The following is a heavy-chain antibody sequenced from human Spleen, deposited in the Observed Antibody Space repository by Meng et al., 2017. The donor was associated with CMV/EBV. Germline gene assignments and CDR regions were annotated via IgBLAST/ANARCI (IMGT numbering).Heavy chain of an antibody. CDR1: GVSVSSNSAA. CDR2: TYYRSKWYN. D-gene: IGHD6-19*01. CDR3: ARGGFNNGWA. Sequence: ISGVSVSSNSAAWNWIRQSSSRGLEWLGRTYYRSKWYNDYAVSVKSRITINPDTSKNQFSLQLNSVTPEDTAVYYCARGGFNNGWAWGQGTLVTVSS. V-gene: IGHV6-1*01. J-gene: IGHJ4*02.